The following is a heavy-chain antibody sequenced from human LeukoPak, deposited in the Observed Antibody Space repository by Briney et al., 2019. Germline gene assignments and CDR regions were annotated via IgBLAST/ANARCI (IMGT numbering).Heavy chain of an antibody. CDR1: GGSFSGYF. Sequence: SETLSLTCAVYGGSFSGYFWTWIRQPPGKGLEWIGEIDHSGSTNYNPSLKSRVTISVDTSKNQFSLKLTSVTAADTAVYYCARRSKDSSGYYYFDYWGQGTLVTVSS. CDR2: IDHSGST. J-gene: IGHJ4*02. V-gene: IGHV4-34*01. CDR3: ARRSKDSSGYYYFDY. D-gene: IGHD3-22*01.